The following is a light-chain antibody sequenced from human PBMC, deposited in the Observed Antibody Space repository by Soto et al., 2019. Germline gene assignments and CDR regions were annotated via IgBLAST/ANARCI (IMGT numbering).Light chain of an antibody. CDR3: QQFNSHPQTIT. CDR1: QGISSA. CDR2: DAS. V-gene: IGKV1-13*02. J-gene: IGKJ4*01. Sequence: AIQLTQSPSSLSASVGDRVTITCRASQGISSALAWYQQKPGKAPKLLIYDASSLESGVPSRFSGSGSGTDFTLTISSLQPEDFATYYCQQFNSHPQTITFGGGTKVEIK.